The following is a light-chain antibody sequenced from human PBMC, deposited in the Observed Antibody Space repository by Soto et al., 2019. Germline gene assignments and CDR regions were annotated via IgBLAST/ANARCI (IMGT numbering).Light chain of an antibody. CDR1: QSVSSSY. CDR2: GAS. J-gene: IGKJ3*01. CDR3: QRFGSSPS. V-gene: IGKV3-20*01. Sequence: EIVLTQSPGTLSLSPGERATLSCRASQSVSSSYLAWYRQRPGQAPRLLIYGASIRATGIPDRFSGSGSGTDFTLTISRLEPEDFAVYYCQRFGSSPSFGPGTTVDI.